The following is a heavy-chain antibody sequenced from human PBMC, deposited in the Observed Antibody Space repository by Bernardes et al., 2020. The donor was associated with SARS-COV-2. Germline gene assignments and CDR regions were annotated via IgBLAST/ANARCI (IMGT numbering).Heavy chain of an antibody. D-gene: IGHD6-6*01. V-gene: IGHV3-21*01. CDR3: ARARYTSSSFFDY. CDR1: GFTFSTYN. J-gene: IGHJ4*02. CDR2: ISSSGTYI. Sequence: GGSLRLSCAASGFTFSTYNMNWVRQAPGKGLEWVSSISSSGTYIYYADSVKGRFTISRDNAKNSLYLQMDSLRAEDTAVYYCARARYTSSSFFDYWGQGTLVTVSS.